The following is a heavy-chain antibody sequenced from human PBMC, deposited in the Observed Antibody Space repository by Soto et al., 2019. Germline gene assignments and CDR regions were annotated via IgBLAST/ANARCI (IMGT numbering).Heavy chain of an antibody. CDR2: IYPGDSDT. CDR3: ARLNGRYQLLLSPMDV. Sequence: GESLKISCKGSGYSFTSYWIGWVRQMPGKGLEWMGIIYPGDSDTRYSPSFQCQVTISADKSISTAYLQWSSLKASDTAMYYCARLNGRYQLLLSPMDVWGQRTTVTVSS. J-gene: IGHJ6*02. V-gene: IGHV5-51*01. CDR1: GYSFTSYW. D-gene: IGHD2-2*01.